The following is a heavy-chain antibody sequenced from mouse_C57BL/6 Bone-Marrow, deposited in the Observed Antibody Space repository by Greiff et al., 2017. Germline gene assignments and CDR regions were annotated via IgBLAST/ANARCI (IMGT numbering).Heavy chain of an antibody. CDR1: GFTFSSYG. J-gene: IGHJ4*01. Sequence: EVKLMESGGDLVKPGGSLKLSCAASGFTFSSYGMSWVRQTPDKRLEWVATISSGGSYTYYPDSVKGRFTISRDNAKNTLYLQMSSLKSEDAAMYYCAGHAYYSGSTYYAMDYWGQGTSVTVSS. V-gene: IGHV5-6*01. CDR2: ISSGGSYT. D-gene: IGHD1-1*01. CDR3: AGHAYYSGSTYYAMDY.